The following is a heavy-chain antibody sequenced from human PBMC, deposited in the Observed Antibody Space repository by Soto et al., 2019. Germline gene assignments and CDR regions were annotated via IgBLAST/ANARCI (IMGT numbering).Heavy chain of an antibody. V-gene: IGHV1-8*01. CDR2: MNPDSGNT. Sequence: ASVKVSCKASGYTFTNYDINWVRQSPGQGLEWMGWMNPDSGNTGYAQKFRGRVTMTRDTPMSTAYMDLSGLRSEDTAVYYCARGPSDYGDYDYYFNGMDVWGQGTTVTVSS. J-gene: IGHJ6*02. CDR1: GYTFTNYD. CDR3: ARGPSDYGDYDYYFNGMDV. D-gene: IGHD4-17*01.